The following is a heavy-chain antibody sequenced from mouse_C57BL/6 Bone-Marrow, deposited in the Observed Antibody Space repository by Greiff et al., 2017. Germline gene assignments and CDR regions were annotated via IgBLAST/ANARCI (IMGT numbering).Heavy chain of an antibody. V-gene: IGHV1-81*01. Sequence: VQLQQSGAELARPGASVTLSCKASGYTFTSYGISWVKQRTGQGLEWIGEIYPRSGNTYYNEKFKGKATLTADKSSSPAYMELRSLTSEDSAVYFCARWCYWYFDVWGTGTTVTVSS. D-gene: IGHD1-1*02. CDR3: ARWCYWYFDV. CDR2: IYPRSGNT. J-gene: IGHJ1*03. CDR1: GYTFTSYG.